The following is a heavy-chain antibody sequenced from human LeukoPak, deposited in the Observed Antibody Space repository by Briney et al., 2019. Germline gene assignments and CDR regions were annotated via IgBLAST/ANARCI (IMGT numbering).Heavy chain of an antibody. J-gene: IGHJ4*02. Sequence: GGSLRLSCAASGFTVTDYAMTWIRQSPGKGLEWVSAISGSGGSTYYADSVKGRFTISRDNSKNTLYLQMNSLRAEDTAVYYCASPRGYWGQGTLVTVSS. CDR1: GFTVTDYA. CDR3: ASPRGY. CDR2: ISGSGGST. V-gene: IGHV3-23*01.